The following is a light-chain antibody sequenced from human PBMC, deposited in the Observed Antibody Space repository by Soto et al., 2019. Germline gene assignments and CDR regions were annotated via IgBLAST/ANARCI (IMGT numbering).Light chain of an antibody. CDR2: SNN. Sequence: QSVLTQPPSASGTPGQRVTISCSGSSSNIGSNTVNWYQQLPGTAPKLLIYSNNQRPSGVPDRFSGSKSGTSASLAISGLQAGDEGDYYWAAWDDSLNGWVFGGGTKVTVL. V-gene: IGLV1-44*01. CDR3: AAWDDSLNGWV. CDR1: SSNIGSNT. J-gene: IGLJ3*02.